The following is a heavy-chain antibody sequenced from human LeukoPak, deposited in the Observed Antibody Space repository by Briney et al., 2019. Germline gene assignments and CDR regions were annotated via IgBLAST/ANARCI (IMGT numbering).Heavy chain of an antibody. CDR2: INHSGST. CDR3: ARGFPSSSRWFGP. CDR1: GGSFSGYY. D-gene: IGHD6-6*01. Sequence: PSETLSLTCAVYGGSFSGYYWSWIRQPPGKGLEWIGEINHSGSTNYNPSLKSRVTISVDTSKNQFSLKLSSVTAADTAVYYCARGFPSSSRWFGPWGQGTLVTVSS. V-gene: IGHV4-34*01. J-gene: IGHJ5*02.